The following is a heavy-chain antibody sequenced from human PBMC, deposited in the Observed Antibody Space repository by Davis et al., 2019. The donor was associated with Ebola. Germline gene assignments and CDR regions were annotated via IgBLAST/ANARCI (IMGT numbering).Heavy chain of an antibody. D-gene: IGHD6-13*01. Sequence: GESLKISCSASGFTFSSYAMHWVRQAPGKGLEYVSAISSNGGSTYYADSVKGRFTISRDNSKNTLYLQMNSLRAEDTAVYYCARVLYSSPTNLYYYYGMDVWGQGTTVTVSS. CDR1: GFTFSSYA. CDR2: ISSNGGST. V-gene: IGHV3-64*04. J-gene: IGHJ6*02. CDR3: ARVLYSSPTNLYYYYGMDV.